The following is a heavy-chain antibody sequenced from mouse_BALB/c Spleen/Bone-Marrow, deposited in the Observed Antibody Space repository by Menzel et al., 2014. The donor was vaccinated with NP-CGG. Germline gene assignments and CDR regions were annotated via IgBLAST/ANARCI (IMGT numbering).Heavy chain of an antibody. CDR2: INPSNGGT. J-gene: IGHJ3*01. CDR3: TRGGDSPFAY. CDR1: GYTFTSYY. D-gene: IGHD2-13*01. Sequence: VQLVESGAELVEPGASVKLSCKASGYTFTSYYMYWVKQRPGQGLEWIGEINPSNGGTNFNEKFKSKATLTVDKSSSTAYMQLSSLTSEDSAVYYCTRGGDSPFAYWGQGTLVTVSA. V-gene: IGHV1S81*02.